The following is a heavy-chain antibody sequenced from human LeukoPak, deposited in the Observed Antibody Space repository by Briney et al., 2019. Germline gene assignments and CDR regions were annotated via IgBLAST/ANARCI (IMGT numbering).Heavy chain of an antibody. Sequence: SGGSLRLSCTASGFTFGDYAMTWVRQPPGKGLEWVSGISGSGGGTYYAESVKGRLTISRDNSKNTLYLQMNGLRADDTAVYYCAKEENSRGVIIKADSWGQGTLVTVSS. CDR2: ISGSGGGT. CDR1: GFTFGDYA. D-gene: IGHD3-10*01. V-gene: IGHV3-23*01. CDR3: AKEENSRGVIIKADS. J-gene: IGHJ4*02.